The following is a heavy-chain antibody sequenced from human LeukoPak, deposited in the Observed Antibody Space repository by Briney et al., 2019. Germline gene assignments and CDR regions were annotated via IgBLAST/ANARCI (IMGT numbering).Heavy chain of an antibody. CDR1: GLTLRIFS. V-gene: IGHV3-21*01. CDR2: ISSSGGHT. J-gene: IGHJ4*02. Sequence: GGSLRLSCAASGLTLRIFSMNWVRQAPGEGVEWVSSISSSGGHTFYSDSVKGRFTISRDNAKNSLYLQMNSLRAEDTAIYYCASPRMIRGTITTPFDYWGQGILVTVSS. D-gene: IGHD3-10*01. CDR3: ASPRMIRGTITTPFDY.